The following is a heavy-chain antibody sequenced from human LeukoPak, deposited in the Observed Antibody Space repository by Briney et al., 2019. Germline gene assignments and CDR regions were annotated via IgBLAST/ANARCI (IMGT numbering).Heavy chain of an antibody. CDR3: ARAKQVAYYYYMDV. CDR2: IYYSGST. Sequence: SETLSLTCTVSGGSISSYYWSWIRQPPGKGLEWIGYIYYSGSTNYNPSLKSRVTISVDTSKNQFSLKLSSVTAADTAVYYCARAKQVAYYYYMDVWGKGTTVTVSS. J-gene: IGHJ6*03. CDR1: GGSISSYY. V-gene: IGHV4-59*01. D-gene: IGHD6-6*01.